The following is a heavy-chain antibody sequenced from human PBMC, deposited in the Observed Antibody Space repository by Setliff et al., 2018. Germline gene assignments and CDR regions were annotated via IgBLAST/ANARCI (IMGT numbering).Heavy chain of an antibody. J-gene: IGHJ6*03. V-gene: IGHV4-4*07. CDR1: GGSISSYY. D-gene: IGHD4-17*01. Sequence: SETLSLTCTVSGGSISSYYWSWIRQPAGKGLEWIGRIYTSGSTNYNPSLKSRVTMSVDTSKNQFSLKLSSVTAADTAVYYCARDHGDYGYYYYYMDVWGKGTTITVSS. CDR3: ARDHGDYGYYYYYMDV. CDR2: IYTSGST.